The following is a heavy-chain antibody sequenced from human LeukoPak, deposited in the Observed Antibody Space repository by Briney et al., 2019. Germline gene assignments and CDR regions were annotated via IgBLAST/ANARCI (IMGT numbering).Heavy chain of an antibody. D-gene: IGHD2-8*02. V-gene: IGHV1-2*02. J-gene: IGHJ4*02. CDR2: INPNSGVT. CDR3: AKVGHPTDIVLVPAAHSDLETFDH. CDR1: GYTFTGYY. Sequence: ASVKVSCKASGYTFTGYYLHWVRQAPGQGLEWMGWINPNSGVTNYAQKFQGRVSMTRDTSISTAYMDLSRLNFDDTAVYYCAKVGHPTDIVLVPAAHSDLETFDHWGQGTLVTVSS.